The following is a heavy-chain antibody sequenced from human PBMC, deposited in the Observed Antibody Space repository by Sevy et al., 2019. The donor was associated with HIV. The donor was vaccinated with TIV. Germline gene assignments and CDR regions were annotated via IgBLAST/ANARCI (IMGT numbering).Heavy chain of an antibody. D-gene: IGHD2-2*01. J-gene: IGHJ6*02. CDR3: ARDCSSTSCLWGLDG. V-gene: IGHV3-7*03. CDR2: IKKDGSEK. Sequence: GGSLRLSCAASGFTFSTYWMSWVRQAPGKGLEWVANIKKDGSEKYDVDSVKGRITISRHNAKNSLYLQMNSLRVEDTALYYCARDCSSTSCLWGLDGWGQRTSVTVSS. CDR1: GFTFSTYW.